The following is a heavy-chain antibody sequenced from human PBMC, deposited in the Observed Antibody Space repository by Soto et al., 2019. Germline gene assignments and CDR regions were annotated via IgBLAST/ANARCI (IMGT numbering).Heavy chain of an antibody. Sequence: GGSLRLSCAASGGTCSSYAMHWVRQAPGKGLEWVANISYDGGNKYYVGSVKGRFTISRDNAENSLYLQLDSLRAEDAAVYYCARGAFPTWGTYPLDYWGQGTLVTVSS. V-gene: IGHV3-30*07. CDR3: ARGAFPTWGTYPLDY. D-gene: IGHD3-16*02. CDR2: ISYDGGNK. CDR1: GGTCSSYA. J-gene: IGHJ4*02.